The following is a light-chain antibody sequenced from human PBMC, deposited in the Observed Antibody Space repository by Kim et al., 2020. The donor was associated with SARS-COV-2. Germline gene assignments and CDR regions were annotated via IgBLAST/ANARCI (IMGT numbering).Light chain of an antibody. CDR2: GAS. V-gene: IGKV3-15*01. CDR1: KSVGSN. CDR3: QQYDDWLLIS. Sequence: EIVITQSPATLSVSPGERATVSCRASKSVGSNLAWYQQRPGRAPRLLIYGASNRATGIPARFSGSGSGTEFTLTISSLQSEDFAVYYCQQYDDWLLISFGQGTRLEIK. J-gene: IGKJ5*01.